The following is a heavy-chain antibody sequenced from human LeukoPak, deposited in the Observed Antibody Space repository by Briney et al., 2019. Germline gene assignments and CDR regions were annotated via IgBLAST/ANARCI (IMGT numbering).Heavy chain of an antibody. CDR1: GGTFSSYA. V-gene: IGHV1-69*04. CDR2: IIPILGIA. CDR3: ARDGPNDAFDI. Sequence: SVKVSCKASGGTFSSYAISWVRQAPGQGLEWMGRIIPILGIANYAQKLQGRVTITADKSTSTAYMELSSLRSEDTAVYYCARDGPNDAFDIWGQGTMVTVSS. J-gene: IGHJ3*02.